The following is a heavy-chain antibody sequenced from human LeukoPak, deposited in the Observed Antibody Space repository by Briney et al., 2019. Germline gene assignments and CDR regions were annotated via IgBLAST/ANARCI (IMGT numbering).Heavy chain of an antibody. V-gene: IGHV3-30*02. CDR2: TRYDGSNK. CDR3: AKGHGWEASYYYYYMDV. Sequence: PGGSLRFSCAASGFTVSSNYMSWVRQAPGKGLKWVAFTRYDGSNKYYADSVKGRFTISRDNSKNTLYLKMNSLRATDTAVYYCAKGHGWEASYYYYYMDVWGKGTTVTISS. CDR1: GFTVSSNY. J-gene: IGHJ6*03. D-gene: IGHD1-26*01.